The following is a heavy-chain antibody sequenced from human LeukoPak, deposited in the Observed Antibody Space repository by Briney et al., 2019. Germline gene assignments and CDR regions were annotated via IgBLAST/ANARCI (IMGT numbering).Heavy chain of an antibody. CDR1: GFTFSSYG. CDR2: ISYDGSNK. CDR3: AKRGPYTNSWYYFDY. J-gene: IGHJ4*02. V-gene: IGHV3-30*18. Sequence: PGRSLRLSCAASGFTFSSYGMHWVRQAPGKGLEWVAVISYDGSNKYYADSVRGRFTISRDNSKNTLYLQMNSLRAEDTAIYYCAKRGPYTNSWYYFDYWGQGTLVTVSS. D-gene: IGHD6-13*01.